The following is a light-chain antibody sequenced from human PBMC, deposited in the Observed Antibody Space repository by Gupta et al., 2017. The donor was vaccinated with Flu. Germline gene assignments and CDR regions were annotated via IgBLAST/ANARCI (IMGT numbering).Light chain of an antibody. J-gene: IGLJ3*02. V-gene: IGLV3-25*03. CDR2: KDS. CDR1: ALPKQY. CDR3: QSVDSSGTLV. Sequence: SGDALPKQYAYWYQQKPGQAPVLVIYKDSERPSGIPERFSGSSAGTTVTLTISGVQAEDAADYYCQSVDSSGTLVFGGGTKLTVL.